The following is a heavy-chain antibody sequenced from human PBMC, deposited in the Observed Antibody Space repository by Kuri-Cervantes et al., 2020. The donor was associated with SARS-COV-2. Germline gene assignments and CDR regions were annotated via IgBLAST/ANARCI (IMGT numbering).Heavy chain of an antibody. CDR2: INPNSGGT. CDR1: GYTSTGYY. CDR3: ARGPLPYDILTGYPMDYYYYMDV. D-gene: IGHD3-9*01. Sequence: ASVKVSCKASGYTSTGYYMHWVRQAPGQGLEWMGWINPNSGGTNYAQKFQGRVTMTEDTSTDTAYMELSSLRSDDTAVYYCARGPLPYDILTGYPMDYYYYMDVWGKGTTVTVSS. J-gene: IGHJ6*03. V-gene: IGHV1-2*02.